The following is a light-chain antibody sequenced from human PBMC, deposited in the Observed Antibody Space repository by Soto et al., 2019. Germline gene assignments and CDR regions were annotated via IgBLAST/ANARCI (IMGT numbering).Light chain of an antibody. CDR3: HSYDSGLSGSV. J-gene: IGLJ3*02. CDR2: GDN. V-gene: IGLV1-40*01. Sequence: QSFLTHPPSVSGAPGQRGTISRTGGTSNTGEGYDVHWYRQVSGTAPKLLIYGDNNRPSGVPDRFSGSKSGTSASLAITGLQAEDEADYYCHSYDSGLSGSVFGGGTKVTVL. CDR1: TSNTGEGYD.